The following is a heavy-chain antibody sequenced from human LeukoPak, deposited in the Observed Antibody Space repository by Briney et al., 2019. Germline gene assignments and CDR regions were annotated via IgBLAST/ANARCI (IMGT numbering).Heavy chain of an antibody. Sequence: PSETLSLTCTVSGGSISSYYWSWIRQPAGKGLEWIGRIYTSGSTNYNPSLKSRVTISVDTSKNKFSLKLSSVTAADTAVYYCARANLEWLSYKYYYGMDVWGQGTTVTVSS. V-gene: IGHV4-4*07. J-gene: IGHJ6*02. CDR1: GGSISSYY. CDR3: ARANLEWLSYKYYYGMDV. CDR2: IYTSGST. D-gene: IGHD3-3*01.